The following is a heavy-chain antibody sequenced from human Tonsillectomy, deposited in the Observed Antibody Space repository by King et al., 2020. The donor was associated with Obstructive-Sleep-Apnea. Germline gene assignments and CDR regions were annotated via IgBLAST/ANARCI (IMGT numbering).Heavy chain of an antibody. Sequence: QLVQSGAEVKKPGASVKVSCKVSGYTLTELSMHWVRQAPGKGLEWMGGFDSEDGETIFAQKFQGRVTMTEDTSTDTATMELSSLRSVDTAVYYCATVGGIPAEYFQHWGQGTLVTVSS. CDR2: FDSEDGET. D-gene: IGHD3-16*01. CDR1: GYTLTELS. J-gene: IGHJ1*01. CDR3: ATVGGIPAEYFQH. V-gene: IGHV1-24*01.